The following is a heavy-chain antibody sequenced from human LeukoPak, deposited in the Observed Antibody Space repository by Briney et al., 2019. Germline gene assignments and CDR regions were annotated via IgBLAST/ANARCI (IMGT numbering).Heavy chain of an antibody. CDR3: ARVSYSSGIYYYYGMDV. Sequence: SETLSLTCTVSGGSMSTYYWSWIRQPPGKGLEWIGYIYYSGSTNYNPSLKSRVTISVDTSKNQFSLRLSSVTAADTAVYYCARVSYSSGIYYYYGMDVWGQGTTVTVSS. V-gene: IGHV4-59*01. CDR1: GGSMSTYY. J-gene: IGHJ6*02. D-gene: IGHD6-19*01. CDR2: IYYSGST.